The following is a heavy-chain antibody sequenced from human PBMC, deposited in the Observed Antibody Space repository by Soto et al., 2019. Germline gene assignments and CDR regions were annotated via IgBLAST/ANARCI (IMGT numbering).Heavy chain of an antibody. D-gene: IGHD6-19*01. CDR1: GGTFSSYT. Sequence: SVKVSCKASGGTFSSYTIRWVRQAPGQGLEWMGRIIPILGTANYGQKFQGRVTITADKSTSTAYMELSSLRSEDTAVYYCARLSRERSSGHSRDAFDIWGQGTMVTVSS. CDR3: ARLSRERSSGHSRDAFDI. V-gene: IGHV1-69*08. CDR2: IIPILGTA. J-gene: IGHJ3*02.